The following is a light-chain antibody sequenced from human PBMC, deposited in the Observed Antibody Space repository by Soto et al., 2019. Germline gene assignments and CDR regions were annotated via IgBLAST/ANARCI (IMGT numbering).Light chain of an antibody. CDR3: QQYNSYWT. V-gene: IGKV1-5*01. Sequence: DIQMTQSPSTLSASVGDRVTITCRASQSISNWLAWYQQKPGNAPKLLIYDASKLISGVPSRFSGSGSGTEFTLTISSLQPDDFASYYCQQYNSYWTFGQGTKVDIK. J-gene: IGKJ1*01. CDR1: QSISNW. CDR2: DAS.